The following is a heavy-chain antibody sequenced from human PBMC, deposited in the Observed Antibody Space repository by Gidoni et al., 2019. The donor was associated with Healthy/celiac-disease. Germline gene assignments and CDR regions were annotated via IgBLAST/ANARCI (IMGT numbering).Heavy chain of an antibody. CDR3: AREEVDSVGEGAYYYGMDV. V-gene: IGHV1-2*04. Sequence: QVQLVQSGAEVKKPGASVKVSCKASGYTFTGYYMHWVRQAPGQGLEWMGWINPNSGGTNYAQKFQGWVTMTRDTTISTAYMELSRLRSDDTAVYYCAREEVDSVGEGAYYYGMDVWGQGTTVTVSS. D-gene: IGHD2-15*01. CDR2: INPNSGGT. CDR1: GYTFTGYY. J-gene: IGHJ6*02.